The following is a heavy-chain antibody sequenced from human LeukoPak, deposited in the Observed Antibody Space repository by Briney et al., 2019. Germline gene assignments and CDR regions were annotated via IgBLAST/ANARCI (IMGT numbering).Heavy chain of an antibody. CDR2: ISGSGGST. V-gene: IGHV3-23*01. CDR1: GLTFSSYA. Sequence: GGSLRLSFPASGLTFSSYAMRWVRPAPWKGLEWVSAISGSGGSTYYADSVKGRHTISRDNSKNTLYLQMNSLRAEDTAVYYCAKDQYGYPSVLDYWGQGTLVTVSS. J-gene: IGHJ4*02. D-gene: IGHD5-24*01. CDR3: AKDQYGYPSVLDY.